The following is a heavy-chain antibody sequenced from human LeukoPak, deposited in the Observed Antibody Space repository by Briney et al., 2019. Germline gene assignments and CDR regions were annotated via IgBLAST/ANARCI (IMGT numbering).Heavy chain of an antibody. Sequence: GGSLRLSCSASGFPFSSYAMHWVRQAPGKGLEYVSAISDSGGSTYYADSVKGRFTISRDNSKNTLYLQMSSLRAEDTAVYYCAREGRHVVHFDYWGQGTLVTVSS. J-gene: IGHJ4*02. CDR1: GFPFSSYA. CDR2: ISDSGGST. CDR3: AREGRHVVHFDY. D-gene: IGHD3-10*01. V-gene: IGHV3-64D*09.